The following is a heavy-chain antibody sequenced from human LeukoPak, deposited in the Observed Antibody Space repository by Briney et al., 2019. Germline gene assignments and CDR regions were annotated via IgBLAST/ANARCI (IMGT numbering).Heavy chain of an antibody. CDR3: ARAGTYGAFGY. J-gene: IGHJ4*02. D-gene: IGHD1-26*01. CDR1: GGYISSSSYY. CDR2: IYYSGST. V-gene: IGHV4-39*07. Sequence: SETLSLTCTVSGGYISSSSYYWGWIRQPPGQGLEWIGSIYYSGSTYYNPSLKSRVTISVDTSKNQFSLKLSSVTAADTAVYYCARAGTYGAFGYRGQGTLVTVSS.